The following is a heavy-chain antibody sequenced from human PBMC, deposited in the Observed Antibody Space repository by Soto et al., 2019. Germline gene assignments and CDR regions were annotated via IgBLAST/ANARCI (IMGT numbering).Heavy chain of an antibody. Sequence: VASVKVSCKASGYTFTSYAMNWVRQAPGQGLEWMGWINTNTGNPTYAQGFTGRFVFSLDTSVSTAYLQICSLKAEDTAVYYCAREVGEIGYCTNGVCFPFYYYYGMDVWGQGTTVTVSS. J-gene: IGHJ6*02. CDR2: INTNTGNP. V-gene: IGHV7-4-1*01. CDR3: AREVGEIGYCTNGVCFPFYYYYGMDV. D-gene: IGHD2-8*01. CDR1: GYTFTSYA.